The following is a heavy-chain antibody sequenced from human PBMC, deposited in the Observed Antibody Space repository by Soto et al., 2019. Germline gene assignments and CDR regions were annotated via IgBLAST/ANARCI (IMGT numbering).Heavy chain of an antibody. V-gene: IGHV1-8*01. CDR2: MNPKSGYT. D-gene: IGHD5-12*01. Sequence: QVQLVQSGAEVKKPGASVKVSRKASGYTFTTYDINWVRQAPGQRLEWMGWMNPKSGYTGSAQKFQGRVTMTRDTSISTAYMELSSLRSDDTAVYYCGRVAPDIDFWGQGTLVTVSS. CDR3: GRVAPDIDF. CDR1: GYTFTTYD. J-gene: IGHJ4*02.